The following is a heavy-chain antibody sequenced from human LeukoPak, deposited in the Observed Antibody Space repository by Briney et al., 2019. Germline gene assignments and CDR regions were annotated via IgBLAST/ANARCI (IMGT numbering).Heavy chain of an antibody. V-gene: IGHV1-2*02. CDR1: GYTFTSYA. D-gene: IGHD1-26*01. Sequence: ASVKVSCKASGYTFTSYAMNWVRQAPGQGLEWMGWINPNSGGTNYAQKFQSRVTMTRDTSISTAYMELSRLISDDTAVYYCARIGGIVGASTLPGYWGQGTLVTVSS. CDR3: ARIGGIVGASTLPGY. CDR2: INPNSGGT. J-gene: IGHJ4*02.